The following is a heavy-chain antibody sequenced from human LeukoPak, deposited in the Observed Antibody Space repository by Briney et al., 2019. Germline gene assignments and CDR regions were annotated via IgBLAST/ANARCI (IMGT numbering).Heavy chain of an antibody. CDR2: INPNSGGT. D-gene: IGHD3-10*01. V-gene: IGHV1-2*02. Sequence: ASVKVSCKASGYTFTGYYMHWVRQAPGQGLEWMGWINPNSGGTNYAQKFQDRVTMTRDTSISTAYMELSSLRSDDTAVYYCASSITMVRGVLDYWGQGSLVTVSS. J-gene: IGHJ4*02. CDR3: ASSITMVRGVLDY. CDR1: GYTFTGYY.